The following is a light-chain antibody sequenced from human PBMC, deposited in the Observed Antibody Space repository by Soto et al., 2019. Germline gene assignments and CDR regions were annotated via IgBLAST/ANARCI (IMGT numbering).Light chain of an antibody. V-gene: IGLV2-8*01. J-gene: IGLJ1*01. CDR3: FSYAGSNNYV. Sequence: QSALTQPPSASGSTGQSVTISCTGTSSDVGGYNYVSWYQQHPGKAPKLMIYEVSKRPSGVPDRFSASKSGNTASLTVSGLQAEDESDYYCFSYAGSNNYVFGTGTKVTV. CDR1: SSDVGGYNY. CDR2: EVS.